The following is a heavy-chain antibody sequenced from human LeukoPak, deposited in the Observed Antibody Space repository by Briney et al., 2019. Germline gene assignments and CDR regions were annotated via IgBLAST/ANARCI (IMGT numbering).Heavy chain of an antibody. D-gene: IGHD5-18*01. J-gene: IGHJ6*03. CDR3: ARGARGYSYGFYYYYDMDV. Sequence: GGSLRLSCAASGFTFSSYWMSWVRQAPGKGLEWVANIKQDGSEKYYVDSVKGRFTISRDNAKNSLYLQMNSLRAEDTAVYYCARGARGYSYGFYYYYDMDVWGKGATVTVSS. CDR1: GFTFSSYW. CDR2: IKQDGSEK. V-gene: IGHV3-7*01.